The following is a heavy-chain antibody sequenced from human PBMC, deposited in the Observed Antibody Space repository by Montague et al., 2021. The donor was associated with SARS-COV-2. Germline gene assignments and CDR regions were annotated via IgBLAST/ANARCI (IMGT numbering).Heavy chain of an antibody. V-gene: IGHV4-34*01. CDR3: ARRGSSVWGVTVSAELDY. J-gene: IGHJ4*02. CDR2: INQSGRT. D-gene: IGHD3-10*01. Sequence: SETLSLTCAIHGGSFRGYYWSWIRQPSEKGLKWIGEINQSGRTNNNPSLKSRVIISVDTSKNQFSLKLSSVTAADTAVYYCARRGSSVWGVTVSAELDYWGQGSLVIVSS. CDR1: GGSFRGYY.